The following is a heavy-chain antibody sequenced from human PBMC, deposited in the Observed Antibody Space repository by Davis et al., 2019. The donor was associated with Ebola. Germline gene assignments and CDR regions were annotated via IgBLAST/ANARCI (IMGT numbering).Heavy chain of an antibody. J-gene: IGHJ4*02. CDR3: ARRVGARSGFDY. V-gene: IGHV1-8*01. CDR2: MNPNSGNT. D-gene: IGHD1-26*01. Sequence: SVKVSCKASGYTFTSYDINWVRQATGQGPEWMGWMNPNSGNTGYAQKFQGRVTMTRNTSISTAYMELSSLRSEDTAVYYCARRVGARSGFDYWGQGSLVTVSS. CDR1: GYTFTSYD.